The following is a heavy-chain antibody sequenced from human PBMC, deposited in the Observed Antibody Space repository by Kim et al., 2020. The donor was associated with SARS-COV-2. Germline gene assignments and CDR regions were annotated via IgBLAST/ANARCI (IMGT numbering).Heavy chain of an antibody. CDR3: ARDLRLGYYDSSHFDY. D-gene: IGHD3-22*01. Sequence: GGSLRLSCAASGFTFSSYSMNWVRQAPGKGLEWVSSISSSSSYIYYADSVKGRFTISRDNAKNSLYLQMNSLRAEDTAVYYCARDLRLGYYDSSHFDYWGPGTLVTVSS. CDR1: GFTFSSYS. J-gene: IGHJ4*02. V-gene: IGHV3-21*04. CDR2: ISSSSSYI.